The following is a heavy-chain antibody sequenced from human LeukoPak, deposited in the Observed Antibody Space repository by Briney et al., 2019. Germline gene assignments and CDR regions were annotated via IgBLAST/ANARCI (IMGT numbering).Heavy chain of an antibody. D-gene: IGHD6-13*01. V-gene: IGHV4-39*07. CDR2: IYYSGST. CDR1: GGSISSSSYY. Sequence: PSETLSLTCTVSGGSISSSSYYWGWIRQPPGKGLEWIGSIYYSGSTNYNPSLKSRVTISVDTSKNQFSLKLSSVTAADTAVYYCARRGPYSSSWYFAFDIWGQGTMVTVSS. J-gene: IGHJ3*02. CDR3: ARRGPYSSSWYFAFDI.